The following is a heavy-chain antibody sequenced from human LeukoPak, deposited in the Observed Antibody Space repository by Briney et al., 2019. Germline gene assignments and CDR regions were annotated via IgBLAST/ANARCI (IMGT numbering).Heavy chain of an antibody. D-gene: IGHD1-26*01. V-gene: IGHV4-39*01. CDR1: GGSISSSSYY. Sequence: SETLSLTCTVAGGSISSSSYYWGWIRQPPGKGLEWFGSIYYSGSTYYNQSLKSRVTISVDTSKNQFSLKLSSVTAADTAVYYCARRKVGAMTGFIDYWGQGTLVTVSS. CDR2: IYYSGST. J-gene: IGHJ4*02. CDR3: ARRKVGAMTGFIDY.